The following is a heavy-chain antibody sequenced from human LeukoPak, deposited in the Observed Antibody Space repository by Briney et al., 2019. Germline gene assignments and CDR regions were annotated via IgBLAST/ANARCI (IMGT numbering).Heavy chain of an antibody. CDR1: GYSFTNYW. CDR2: IFPGDSDT. J-gene: IGHJ4*02. V-gene: IGHV5-51*01. CDR3: ARAADYGGNVDY. Sequence: GESLKISCKGSGYSFTNYWIAWVRQMPGKGLEWMGIIFPGDSDTRYSPSFQGQVTISADKSINTAYLQWSSLKASDTATYYCARAADYGGNVDYWGQGTLVSVSS. D-gene: IGHD4-23*01.